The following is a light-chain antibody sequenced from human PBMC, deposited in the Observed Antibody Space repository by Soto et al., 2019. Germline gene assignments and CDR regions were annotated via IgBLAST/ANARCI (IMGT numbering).Light chain of an antibody. CDR1: QSINNW. CDR3: QQSYSTTWT. V-gene: IGKV1-5*03. J-gene: IGKJ1*01. CDR2: KAS. Sequence: DIQMTQSPSTLSASVGDRVTITCRASQSINNWLAWYQQKPGKAPKLLIYKASSLESGVPSRFSGSGSGTEFTLTISSLQPDDFGTYSCQQSYSTTWTFGHGTKVDIK.